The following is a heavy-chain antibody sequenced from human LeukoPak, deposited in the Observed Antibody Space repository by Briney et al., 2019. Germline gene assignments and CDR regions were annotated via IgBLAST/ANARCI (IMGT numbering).Heavy chain of an antibody. CDR3: AKDRLRGVISYYFDY. CDR2: ISWNSGSI. J-gene: IGHJ4*02. CDR1: GFTFDDYA. V-gene: IGHV3-9*01. Sequence: SLRLSCAASGFTFDDYAMHWVRQAPGKGLEWVSGISWNSGSIGYADSVKGRFTISRDNAKNSLYLQMNSLRAEDTALYYCAKDRLRGVISYYFDYWGQGTLVTVSS. D-gene: IGHD3-10*01.